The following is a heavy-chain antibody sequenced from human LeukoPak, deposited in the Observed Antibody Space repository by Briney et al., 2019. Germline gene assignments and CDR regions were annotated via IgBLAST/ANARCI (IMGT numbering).Heavy chain of an antibody. V-gene: IGHV3-33*01. D-gene: IGHD4/OR15-4a*01. CDR1: GFILNNYG. Sequence: GGSLRLSCAASGFILNNYGMHWVRQAPGKGLEWVALMWYDGSKKYYADSVKGRFTISRDNSKNTLYLQMNSLRAEDTAVYYCARDANSGFDYWGQGTLVTVSS. J-gene: IGHJ4*02. CDR2: MWYDGSKK. CDR3: ARDANSGFDY.